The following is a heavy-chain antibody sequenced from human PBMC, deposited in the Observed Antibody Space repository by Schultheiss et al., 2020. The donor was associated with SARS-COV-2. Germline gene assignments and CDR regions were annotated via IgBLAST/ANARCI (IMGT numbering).Heavy chain of an antibody. CDR3: AREGDSSGYYLAWFDP. V-gene: IGHV4-31*03. Sequence: SETLSLTCTVSGGSISSDYWSWIRQHPGKGLEWIGYIYYSGSTYYNPSLKSRVTISVDTSKNQFSLKLSSVTAADTAVYYCAREGDSSGYYLAWFDPWGQGTLVTVSS. D-gene: IGHD3-22*01. CDR2: IYYSGST. CDR1: GGSISSDY. J-gene: IGHJ5*02.